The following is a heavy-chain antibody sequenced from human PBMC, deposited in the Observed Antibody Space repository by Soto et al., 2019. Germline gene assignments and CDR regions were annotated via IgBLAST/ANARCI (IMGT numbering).Heavy chain of an antibody. Sequence: QVQLVQSGAEVKKPGASVKVSCKASGYTFTSYDINWVRQATGQGLEWMGWMNPNSGNTGYAQKCQGRVAMTRNTSTSTAYMAVSSLRSEDTAVYYCAAESTGTTSMDVWGKGTTVTVSS. CDR3: AAESTGTTSMDV. D-gene: IGHD1-1*01. CDR1: GYTFTSYD. CDR2: MNPNSGNT. V-gene: IGHV1-8*01. J-gene: IGHJ6*04.